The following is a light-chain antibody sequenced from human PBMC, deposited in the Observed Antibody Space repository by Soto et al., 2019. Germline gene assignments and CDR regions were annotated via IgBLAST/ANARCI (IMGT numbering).Light chain of an antibody. Sequence: DIQMTQSPSTLSGSVGDRVTITCRASQTISRWLAWYQQKPGKATKLLIYMASTLKRVVPSRFRGSGSGTEYTLTISSQKPDAFETHSCQHENSYSEAFGKGTKVE. J-gene: IGKJ1*01. V-gene: IGKV1-5*03. CDR2: MAS. CDR1: QTISRW. CDR3: QHENSYSEA.